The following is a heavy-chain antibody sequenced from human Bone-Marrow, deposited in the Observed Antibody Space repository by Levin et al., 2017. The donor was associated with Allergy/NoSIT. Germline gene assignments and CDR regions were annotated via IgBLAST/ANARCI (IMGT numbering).Heavy chain of an antibody. D-gene: IGHD3-10*01. CDR3: ARDPDGIEGVSFDY. CDR1: GFTFSRDW. J-gene: IGHJ4*02. Sequence: AGGSLRLSCAASGFTFSRDWMNWVRQAPGKALEWVANINQDGSGKYYVDSVKGRFTISRDNAKNSLYLQLNSLRAEDTAVYYCARDPDGIEGVSFDYWGQGTLVTVSS. V-gene: IGHV3-7*01. CDR2: INQDGSGK.